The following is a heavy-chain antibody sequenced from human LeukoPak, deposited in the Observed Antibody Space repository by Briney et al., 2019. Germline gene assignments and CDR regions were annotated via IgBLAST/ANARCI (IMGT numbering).Heavy chain of an antibody. V-gene: IGHV1-69*05. Sequence: SVKVSCKASGGTFNFYTLSWVRQAPGQGLEWMGGIIPLFVTANYAQKFQGRVTITTDESTSTAFMELSSLRSDDTAVYYCAGRMHYYDTSGYFFDYWGQGTLVTVSS. J-gene: IGHJ4*02. CDR3: AGRMHYYDTSGYFFDY. D-gene: IGHD3-22*01. CDR1: GGTFNFYT. CDR2: IIPLFVTA.